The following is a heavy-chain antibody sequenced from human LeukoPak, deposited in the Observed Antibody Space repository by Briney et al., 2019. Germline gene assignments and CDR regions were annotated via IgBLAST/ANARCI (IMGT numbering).Heavy chain of an antibody. CDR3: AKGIELWLTYFDH. CDR1: GFTFSSYW. CDR2: IKQDGTEK. Sequence: GGSLRLSCAASGFTFSSYWMSWVRQAPGEGLEWVANIKQDGTEKYYMDSVKGRFTISRDNSKNTLSLQMNSLRAEDTAVYYCAKGIELWLTYFDHWGQGTLVTASS. V-gene: IGHV3-7*05. J-gene: IGHJ4*02. D-gene: IGHD5-18*01.